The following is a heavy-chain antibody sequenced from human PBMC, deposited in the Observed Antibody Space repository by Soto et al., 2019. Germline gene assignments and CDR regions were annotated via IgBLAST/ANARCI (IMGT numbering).Heavy chain of an antibody. CDR2: IYYSGST. CDR3: ARDIENCSGGSCYAVSWFDP. J-gene: IGHJ5*02. Sequence: PSETLSLTCTVSGGSISSGGYYWSWIRQHPGKGLEWIGYIYYSGSTYYNPSLKSRVTISVDTSKNQFSLKLSSVTAADTAVYYCARDIENCSGGSCYAVSWFDPWGQGTLVTVSS. D-gene: IGHD2-15*01. CDR1: GGSISSGGYY. V-gene: IGHV4-31*03.